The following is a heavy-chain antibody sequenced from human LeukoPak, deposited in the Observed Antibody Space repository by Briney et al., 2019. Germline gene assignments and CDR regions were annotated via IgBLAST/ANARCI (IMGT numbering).Heavy chain of an antibody. CDR2: IYYSGST. V-gene: IGHV4-39*01. CDR1: GGSISSSSYY. J-gene: IGHJ4*02. CDR3: ARQQLFAFDY. Sequence: PSETLSLTCTVSGGSISSSSYYWGWIRQPPGKGLEWIGTIYYSGSTYYNPSLKSRVTISVDTSKNQFSLKLSSVTAADTAVYYCARQQLFAFDYWGQGTLVTVSS. D-gene: IGHD6-13*01.